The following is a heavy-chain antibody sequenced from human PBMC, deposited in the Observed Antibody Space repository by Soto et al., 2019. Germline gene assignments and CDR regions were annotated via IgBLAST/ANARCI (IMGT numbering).Heavy chain of an antibody. Sequence: VQLLESGGGLVQPGGSLTLPCAASGFPFSNYAMHWVRQAPGKGLEWVSTIKDGGESTFYLDSVRGRFTISRDNSKDTLYLQMTSLRVEDTALYHCVKGGASYTSCWYANWGQGILVTVSS. D-gene: IGHD6-13*01. CDR3: VKGGASYTSCWYAN. CDR1: GFPFSNYA. CDR2: IKDGGEST. J-gene: IGHJ4*02. V-gene: IGHV3-23*01.